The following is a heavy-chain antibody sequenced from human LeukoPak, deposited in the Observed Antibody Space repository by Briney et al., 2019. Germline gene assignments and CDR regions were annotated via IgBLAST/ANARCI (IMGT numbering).Heavy chain of an antibody. CDR3: VKDFVVVPGLVNYFDY. D-gene: IGHD2-2*01. J-gene: IGHJ4*02. CDR1: GFTFSSYG. CDR2: ISGSGGST. Sequence: GGSLRLSFAASGFTFSSYGMSWVRPAPGKGLEWVSAISGSGGSTYYADSVKGRLTISRDNSKNTLSLQMNSLRVEDTAVYYCVKDFVVVPGLVNYFDYWGQGTLVTVSS. V-gene: IGHV3-23*01.